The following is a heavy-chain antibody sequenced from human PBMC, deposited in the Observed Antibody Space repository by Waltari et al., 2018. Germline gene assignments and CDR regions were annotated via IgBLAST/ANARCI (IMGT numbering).Heavy chain of an antibody. V-gene: IGHV4-4*02. CDR2: IYHNGST. D-gene: IGHD6-25*01. CDR1: GGPLRSTNW. Sequence: QVQLQESGPGLVKPSGTLSLTCAVSGGPLRSTNWWRWVRQPPGRGLEWIGEIYHNGSTSYNPSLGRRVTVSVDKSKNQFSLKVTSVTAADTAVYYCARDAIRAALDHWGPGILVTVSS. J-gene: IGHJ4*02. CDR3: ARDAIRAALDH.